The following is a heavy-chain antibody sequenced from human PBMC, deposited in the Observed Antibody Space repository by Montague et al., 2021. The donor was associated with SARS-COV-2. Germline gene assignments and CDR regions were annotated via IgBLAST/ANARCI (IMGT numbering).Heavy chain of an antibody. Sequence: SETLSLTCTVSGGSISGYYWSWIRQPPGKGLEWIGYIYYSGSTKYNPFLESRVTVSVDRSKNQVSLKSSSVTAADTAVYYCARLFRSCTNGVCRTYYYYAMDVWDQGTTVTVSS. CDR3: ARLFRSCTNGVCRTYYYYAMDV. D-gene: IGHD2-8*01. CDR2: IYYSGST. V-gene: IGHV4-59*01. J-gene: IGHJ6*02. CDR1: GGSISGYY.